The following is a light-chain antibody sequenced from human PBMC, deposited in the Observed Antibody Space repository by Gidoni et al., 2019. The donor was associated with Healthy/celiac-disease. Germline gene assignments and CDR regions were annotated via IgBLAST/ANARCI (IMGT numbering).Light chain of an antibody. CDR3: PSYASSLSGSV. CDR2: GNS. CDR1: SSNNGAGYD. V-gene: IGLV1-40*01. J-gene: IGLJ2*01. Sequence: QSVLTQRPSGTGGPGQRVTISCTGSSSNNGAGYDVHWYQQLPGTAPKLRIYGNSPRPSGVPVRFSGSKSGTSASLALTGLPAEDVADYYCPSYASSLSGSVFGGGTKLTVL.